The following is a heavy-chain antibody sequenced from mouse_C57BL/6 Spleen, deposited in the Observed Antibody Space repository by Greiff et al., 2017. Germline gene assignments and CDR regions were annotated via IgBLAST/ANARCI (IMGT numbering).Heavy chain of an antibody. V-gene: IGHV1-82*01. J-gene: IGHJ2*01. CDR2: IYPGDGDT. CDR3: ARGGFGFDY. Sequence: VQLQQSGPELVKPGASVKISCKASGYAFSSSWMNWVKQRPGKGLEWIGRIYPGDGDTNYNGKFKGKATLTADKSSSTAYMHLSSLTSEDSAVYFCARGGFGFDYWGQGTTLTVSS. CDR1: GYAFSSSW. D-gene: IGHD3-1*01.